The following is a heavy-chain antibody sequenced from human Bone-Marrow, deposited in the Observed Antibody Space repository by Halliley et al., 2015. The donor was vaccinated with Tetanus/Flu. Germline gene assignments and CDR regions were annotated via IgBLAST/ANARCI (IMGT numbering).Heavy chain of an antibody. V-gene: IGHV3-48*03. J-gene: IGHJ4*02. CDR3: APLGYTVASYFDY. Sequence: WVSYISGDGSTIYYAESLKGRFTISRDNAKNSLYLQMNSLRAEDTAVYYCAPLGYTVASYFDYWGQGTLVTVSS. D-gene: IGHD3-16*02. CDR2: ISGDGSTI.